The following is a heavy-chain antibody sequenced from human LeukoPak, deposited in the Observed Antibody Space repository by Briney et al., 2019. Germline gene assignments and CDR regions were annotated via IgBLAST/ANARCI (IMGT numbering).Heavy chain of an antibody. CDR3: ARELTAAKGAYAFDI. J-gene: IGHJ3*02. Sequence: PGGSLRLSCSASGFTFRSYSMNWVPQAPGKGLEWVSSISSSSSYIYYADSVKGRFTISRDTAKNSLYLQMNSLRAEDTAVYYCARELTAAKGAYAFDIWGQGTMVTVSS. CDR2: ISSSSSYI. CDR1: GFTFRSYS. D-gene: IGHD2-2*01. V-gene: IGHV3-21*01.